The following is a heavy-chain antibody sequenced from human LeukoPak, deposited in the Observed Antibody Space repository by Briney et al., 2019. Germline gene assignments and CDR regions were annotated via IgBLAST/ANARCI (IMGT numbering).Heavy chain of an antibody. CDR2: IYSGGST. J-gene: IGHJ4*02. CDR3: ARGFPGIAVAGTRPLDY. CDR1: GFTVSSNY. Sequence: GGSLRPSCAASGFTVSSNYMSWVRQAPGKGLEWVSVIYSGGSTYYADSVKGRFTISRDNSKNTLFLQMNSLRAEDTAVYYCARGFPGIAVAGTRPLDYWGQGTLVTVSS. D-gene: IGHD6-19*01. V-gene: IGHV3-53*01.